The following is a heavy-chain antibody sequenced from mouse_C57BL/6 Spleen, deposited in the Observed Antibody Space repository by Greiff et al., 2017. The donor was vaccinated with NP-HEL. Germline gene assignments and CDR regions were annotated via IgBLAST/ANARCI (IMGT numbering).Heavy chain of an antibody. Sequence: QVQLQQPGAELVRPGSSVKLSCKASGYTFTSYWMHWVKQRPIQGLEWIGNIDPSDSETHYNQKFKDKATLTVDKSSSTAYMQLSSLTSEDSAVYYCARSLYSSSAMDYWGQGTSVTVSS. CDR1: GYTFTSYW. J-gene: IGHJ4*01. CDR3: ARSLYSSSAMDY. V-gene: IGHV1-52*01. D-gene: IGHD1-1*01. CDR2: IDPSDSET.